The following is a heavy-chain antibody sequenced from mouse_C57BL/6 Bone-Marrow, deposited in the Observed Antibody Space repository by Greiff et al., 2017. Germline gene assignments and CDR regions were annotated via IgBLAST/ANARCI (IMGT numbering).Heavy chain of an antibody. J-gene: IGHJ2*01. V-gene: IGHV5-9-1*02. CDR2: ISSGGDYI. CDR3: TREDWDY. D-gene: IGHD4-1*01. Sequence: DVTLVESGEGLVKPGGSLKLSCAASGFTFSSYAMSWVRQTPEKRLEWVAYISSGGDYIYYADNVKGRFTISRDNATNTLYLQMSSLESEDTAMYYCTREDWDYWGQGTTLTVSS. CDR1: GFTFSSYA.